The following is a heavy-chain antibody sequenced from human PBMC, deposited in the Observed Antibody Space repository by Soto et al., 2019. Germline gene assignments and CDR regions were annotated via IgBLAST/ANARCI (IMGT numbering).Heavy chain of an antibody. J-gene: IGHJ5*01. D-gene: IGHD5-18*01. Sequence: GASVKVSCKASGYTFTSYGISWVRQAPGQGLEWMGWISAYNGNTNYAQKLQGRVTMTTDTSTSTAYMELRSLRSDDTAVYYCARDAVSVDTAMAPYNWFDSWGQGTLVTVSS. V-gene: IGHV1-18*01. CDR1: GYTFTSYG. CDR2: ISAYNGNT. CDR3: ARDAVSVDTAMAPYNWFDS.